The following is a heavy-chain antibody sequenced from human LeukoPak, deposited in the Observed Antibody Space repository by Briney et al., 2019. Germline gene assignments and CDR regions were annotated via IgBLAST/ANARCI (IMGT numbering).Heavy chain of an antibody. V-gene: IGHV3-33*06. CDR2: IWYDGSNK. D-gene: IGHD1-26*01. CDR1: GFTFSRYG. J-gene: IGHJ4*02. CDR3: AKDRRELLGNFDY. Sequence: PGGSLRLSCGASGFTFSRYGMHWVRQAPGKGLEWVAIIWYDGSNKYYADSVKGRFTISRDNSKNTLYLQMNSLRAEDTAVYYCAKDRRELLGNFDYWGQRTLVTVSS.